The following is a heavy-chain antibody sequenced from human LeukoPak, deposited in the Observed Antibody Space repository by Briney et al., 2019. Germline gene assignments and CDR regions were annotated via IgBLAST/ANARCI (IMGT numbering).Heavy chain of an antibody. CDR3: ARDRRYYDSSGYPDPTTDYYYYGMDV. CDR1: GFTFSSYA. Sequence: PGGSLRLSCAASGFTFSSYAMHWVRQAPGKGLEWVAVISYDGSNKYYADSVKGRFTISRDNSKNTLYLQMNSLRAEDTAVYYCARDRRYYDSSGYPDPTTDYYYYGMDVWGQGTTVTVSS. J-gene: IGHJ6*02. V-gene: IGHV3-30*04. D-gene: IGHD3-22*01. CDR2: ISYDGSNK.